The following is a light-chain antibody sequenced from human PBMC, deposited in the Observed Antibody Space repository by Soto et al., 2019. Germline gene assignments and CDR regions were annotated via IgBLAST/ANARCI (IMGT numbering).Light chain of an antibody. J-gene: IGKJ2*01. CDR1: QSVLYSSNNKNY. V-gene: IGKV4-1*01. CDR3: NKYYNSPYT. CDR2: WAA. Sequence: DIVMSQSPDSLTVSLGERATINCKSSQSVLYSSNNKNYLAWYQQKPGQPPKLLIYWAATRESGVTDRFSGSGSGTDFTHTISSLQAEDVAVYYCNKYYNSPYTFGQGTKLDIK.